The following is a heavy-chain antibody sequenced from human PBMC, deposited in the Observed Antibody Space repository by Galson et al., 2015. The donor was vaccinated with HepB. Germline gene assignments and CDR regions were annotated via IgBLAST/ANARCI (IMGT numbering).Heavy chain of an antibody. CDR2: ISGSGGST. CDR1: GFTFSSYA. V-gene: IGHV3-23*01. CDR3: ANAGGGNYVPWYFDL. Sequence: SLRLSCAASGFTFSSYAMSWVRQAPGKGLEWVSAISGSGGSTYYADSVKGRFTISRDNSKNTLYLQMNSLRAEDTAVYYCANAGGGNYVPWYFDLWGRGTLVTVSS. J-gene: IGHJ2*01. D-gene: IGHD4-23*01.